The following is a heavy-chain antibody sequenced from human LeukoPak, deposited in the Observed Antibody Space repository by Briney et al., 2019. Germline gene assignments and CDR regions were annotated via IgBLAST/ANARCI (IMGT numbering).Heavy chain of an antibody. J-gene: IGHJ1*01. CDR2: IYPGDSDT. D-gene: IGHD3-3*01. CDR3: ARVRVWSGFAEYFQH. V-gene: IGHV5-51*01. CDR1: GYSFTSYW. Sequence: GESLKISCKGSGYSFTSYWIGWVRQMPGKGLEWMGIIYPGDSDTSYSPSFQGQVTLSADKSISTANLQWSSLKASDTAIYYCARVRVWSGFAEYFQHWGQGTLVTVSS.